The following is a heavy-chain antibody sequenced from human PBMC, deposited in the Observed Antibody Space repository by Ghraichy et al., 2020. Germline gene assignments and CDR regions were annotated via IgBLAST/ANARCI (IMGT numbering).Heavy chain of an antibody. D-gene: IGHD2-2*01. V-gene: IGHV4-59*08. Sequence: SETLSLTCTVSGGSISSYYWSWIRQPPGKGLEWIGYIYYSGSTNYNPSLKSRVTISVDTSKNQFSLKLSSVTAADTAVYYCARLPDIVVVPAALYDWYFDLWGRGTLVTSSS. CDR1: GGSISSYY. J-gene: IGHJ2*01. CDR2: IYYSGST. CDR3: ARLPDIVVVPAALYDWYFDL.